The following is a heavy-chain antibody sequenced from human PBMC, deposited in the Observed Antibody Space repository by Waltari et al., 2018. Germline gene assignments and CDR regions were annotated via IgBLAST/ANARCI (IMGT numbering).Heavy chain of an antibody. D-gene: IGHD7-27*01. CDR3: ARAHWGSGGNPPVD. CDR1: GFTFSDYW. V-gene: IGHV3-7*01. Sequence: EVQLVESGGGLVQPGGSLRLSCAASGFTFSDYWMSWVRQAPGQGLEWVANINLGGSERYYVDSVKGRFTISRDNAKNSLYLQMNNLRAEDTAVYSCARAHWGSGGNPPVDWGQGTLVTVSS. CDR2: INLGGSER. J-gene: IGHJ4*02.